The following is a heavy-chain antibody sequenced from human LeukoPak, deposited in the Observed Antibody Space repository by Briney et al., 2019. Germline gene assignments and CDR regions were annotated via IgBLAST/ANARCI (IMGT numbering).Heavy chain of an antibody. CDR2: IYTSGST. D-gene: IGHD4-17*01. CDR3: ARGALSDYGDYVGYFDY. CDR1: GGSISSYY. J-gene: IGHJ4*02. V-gene: IGHV4-4*07. Sequence: SETLSLTCTVSGGSISSYYWSWIRQPAGKGLEWIGRIYTSGSTNYNPSLKSRVTMSVDTSKNQFSLKVSSVTAADTAVYYCARGALSDYGDYVGYFDYWGQGTLVTVSS.